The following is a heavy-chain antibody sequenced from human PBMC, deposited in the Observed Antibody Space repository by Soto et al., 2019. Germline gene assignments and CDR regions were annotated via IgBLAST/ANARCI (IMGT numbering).Heavy chain of an antibody. CDR2: IYYSGNT. D-gene: IGHD6-13*01. V-gene: IGHV4-59*01. CDR1: GDSIRSYY. CDR3: ARYGASGSRRYWYFDL. J-gene: IGHJ2*01. Sequence: SETLSLTCNVSGDSIRSYYWSWIRQPPGRGLEWIGYIYYSGNTDYNPSLKSRVTISVDTSKNHFSLKLKSVTAADTAVYYCARYGASGSRRYWYFDLWGRGTMVTVYS.